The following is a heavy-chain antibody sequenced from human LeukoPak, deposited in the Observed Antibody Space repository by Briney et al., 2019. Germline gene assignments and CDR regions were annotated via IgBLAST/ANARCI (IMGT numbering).Heavy chain of an antibody. V-gene: IGHV1-46*01. D-gene: IGHD4-4*01. CDR3: ARDRPISYSLDY. J-gene: IGHJ4*02. CDR1: GYTFTGYY. Sequence: APVKVSCKASGYTFTGYYMHWVRQAPGQGLEWMGIINPSGGSTSYAQKFQGRVTMTRDTSTSTVYMELSSLRSEDTAVYYCARDRPISYSLDYWGQGTLVTVSS. CDR2: INPSGGST.